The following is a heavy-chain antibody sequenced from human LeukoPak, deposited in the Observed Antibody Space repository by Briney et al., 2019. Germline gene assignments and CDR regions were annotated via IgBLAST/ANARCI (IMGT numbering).Heavy chain of an antibody. CDR1: GYTFTSYD. CDR3: ARGTYYYESSGYYSYYYMDV. Sequence: GASVKVSCKASGYTFTSYDINWVRQATGQGLEWIGWMNPNSGNTGYAQKFQGRVTITRNTSISTAYMELSSLRSEDTAVYYCARGTYYYESSGYYSYYYMDVWGKGTTVTVSS. V-gene: IGHV1-8*03. J-gene: IGHJ6*03. D-gene: IGHD3-22*01. CDR2: MNPNSGNT.